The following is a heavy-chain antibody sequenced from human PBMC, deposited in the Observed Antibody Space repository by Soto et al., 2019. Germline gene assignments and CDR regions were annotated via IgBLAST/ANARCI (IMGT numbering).Heavy chain of an antibody. V-gene: IGHV4-4*07. D-gene: IGHD1-26*01. CDR1: RASIYTYS. CDR2: IYSSGSA. Sequence: SETLPLTCTVSRASIYTYSWTLIRQPAGKGLQWIGHIYSSGSANYSPSLKSRVSMSVDSSKNQISLKLTSVTAADTAVYYCATIVGANDYWGQAILVTFSS. CDR3: ATIVGANDY. J-gene: IGHJ4*02.